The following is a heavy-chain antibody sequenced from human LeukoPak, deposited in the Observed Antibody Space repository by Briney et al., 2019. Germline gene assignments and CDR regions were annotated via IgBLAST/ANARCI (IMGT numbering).Heavy chain of an antibody. D-gene: IGHD5-18*01. Sequence: QPGGSLRLSCTASGFTFGDYAMSWFRQAPGKGLEWVGFIRSKAYGGTTEYAASVKGRFTISRDDSKSIAYLQMNSLKTEDTAVYYCTRDDDTAHAIPPGAFDIWGQGTMVTVSS. CDR1: GFTFGDYA. V-gene: IGHV3-49*03. CDR3: TRDDDTAHAIPPGAFDI. J-gene: IGHJ3*02. CDR2: IRSKAYGGTT.